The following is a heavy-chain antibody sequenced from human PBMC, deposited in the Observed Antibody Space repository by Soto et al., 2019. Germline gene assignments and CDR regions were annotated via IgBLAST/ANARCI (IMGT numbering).Heavy chain of an antibody. CDR3: AKFRGPSYSYSSMDV. CDR1: GFTFGSYA. Sequence: ESGGGLVQPGGSLRLSCAASGFTFGSYAMNWLRQAPGRGLECVSFSSGSGRTTYYADSVKGRFTVSRDNSKNTLYLQMNSLRAEDTALYYCAKFRGPSYSYSSMDVWGKGTTVTVSS. V-gene: IGHV3-23*01. CDR2: SSGSGRTT. J-gene: IGHJ6*03.